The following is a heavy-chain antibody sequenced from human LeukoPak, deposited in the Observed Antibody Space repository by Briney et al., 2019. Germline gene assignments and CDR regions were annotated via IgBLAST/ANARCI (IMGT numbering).Heavy chain of an antibody. Sequence: GASVKVSCKASGYTFTSYDINWVRQATGQGLEWMGWINLNSGGTNYAQKFQGRVTMTRDTSISTAYMELSRLRSDDTAAYYCARGHTYYYDSSGYYTPLGYWGQGTLVTVSS. V-gene: IGHV1-2*02. CDR1: GYTFTSYD. D-gene: IGHD3-22*01. CDR3: ARGHTYYYDSSGYYTPLGY. J-gene: IGHJ4*02. CDR2: INLNSGGT.